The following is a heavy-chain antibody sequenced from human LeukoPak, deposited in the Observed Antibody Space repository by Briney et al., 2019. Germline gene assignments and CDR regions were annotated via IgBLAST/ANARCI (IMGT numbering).Heavy chain of an antibody. J-gene: IGHJ6*02. CDR3: AREKSAQVYYGMDV. V-gene: IGHV3-33*01. Sequence: GGSLRLSCAASGFTFSSYGMHWVRQDPGKGREWVAVIWYNGSNKYYADSVKGRFTISRDNSKNTLYLQMNSLRAEDTAVYYCAREKSAQVYYGMDVWGQGTTVTVSS. CDR2: IWYNGSNK. D-gene: IGHD6-25*01. CDR1: GFTFSSYG.